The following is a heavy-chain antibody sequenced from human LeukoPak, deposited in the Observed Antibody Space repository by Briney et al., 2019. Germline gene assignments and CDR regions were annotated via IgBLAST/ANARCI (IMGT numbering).Heavy chain of an antibody. V-gene: IGHV3-23*01. CDR2: ISGSGGST. J-gene: IGHJ3*02. D-gene: IGHD4-23*01. CDR3: AKDRTVVTPLNDAFDI. Sequence: GGSLRLSCAASGFTFSSYAMSWVRQAPGKGLEWVSAISGSGGSTYYADSVKGRFTISRDNSKNTLYLQMNSLRAEDTAVYYCAKDRTVVTPLNDAFDIWGQGTMVTVSS. CDR1: GFTFSSYA.